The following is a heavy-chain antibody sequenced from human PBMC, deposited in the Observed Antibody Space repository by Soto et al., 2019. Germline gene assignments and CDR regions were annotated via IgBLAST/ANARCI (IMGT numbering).Heavy chain of an antibody. Sequence: EVQLVESGGGLVKPGGFLRLSCAASGFSFSNAWMSWVRQAPGKGLEWVGRIKSKTDGGTTDYAAPVKGRFTISRDDSKNTLYLQMNSLKTEDTAVYYCTTSTGSCWYAFDYWGQGTLVTVSS. V-gene: IGHV3-15*01. CDR3: TTSTGSCWYAFDY. CDR1: GFSFSNAW. J-gene: IGHJ4*02. CDR2: IKSKTDGGTT. D-gene: IGHD6-19*01.